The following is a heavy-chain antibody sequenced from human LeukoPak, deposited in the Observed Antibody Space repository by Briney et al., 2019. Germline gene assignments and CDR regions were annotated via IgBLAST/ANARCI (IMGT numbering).Heavy chain of an antibody. Sequence: SETLSLTCTVSGGAISSYYWSWIRQSPGKGLEWIGYIYYSGSTNYNPSLKSRVTISVDTSKNQFSLKLSSVTAADTAVYYCARDSSGYYRSDYWGQGTLVTVSS. V-gene: IGHV4-59*12. CDR2: IYYSGST. CDR3: ARDSSGYYRSDY. D-gene: IGHD3-22*01. J-gene: IGHJ4*02. CDR1: GGAISSYY.